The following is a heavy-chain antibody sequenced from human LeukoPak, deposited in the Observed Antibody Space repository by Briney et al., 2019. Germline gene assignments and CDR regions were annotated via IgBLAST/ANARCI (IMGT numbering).Heavy chain of an antibody. CDR1: GGTFSSYV. J-gene: IGHJ6*04. Sequence: SVKVSCKASGGTFSSYVISWVRQAPGQGLEWMGGIIPIFGTANYAQKFQGRVTITADESTSTAYMELSSLRSEDTAVYYCARDRQWLVPGYYGMDVWGKGTTVTVSS. CDR2: IIPIFGTA. D-gene: IGHD6-19*01. CDR3: ARDRQWLVPGYYGMDV. V-gene: IGHV1-69*01.